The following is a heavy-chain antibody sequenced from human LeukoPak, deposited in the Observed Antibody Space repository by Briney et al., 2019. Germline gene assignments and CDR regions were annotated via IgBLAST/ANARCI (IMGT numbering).Heavy chain of an antibody. J-gene: IGHJ5*02. Sequence: GSVKVSCKASGYTFTGYYMHWVRQAPGQGLEWMGWINPNSGGTNYAQKFQGRVTMTRDTSISTAYMELSRLRSDDTAMYYCARAGSLDCSSTSCHNWFDPWGQGTLVTVSS. V-gene: IGHV1-2*02. CDR1: GYTFTGYY. D-gene: IGHD2-2*01. CDR3: ARAGSLDCSSTSCHNWFDP. CDR2: INPNSGGT.